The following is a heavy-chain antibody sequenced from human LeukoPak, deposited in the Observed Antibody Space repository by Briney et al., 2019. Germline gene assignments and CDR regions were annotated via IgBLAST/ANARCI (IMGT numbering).Heavy chain of an antibody. Sequence: ASVKVSCKASGYTFTGYDINWVRQATGQGLEWMGWMNPNSGNTGYAQKFQGRVTVTRNTSISTAYMELGSLRSEDTAVYYCARIRLGELSLWGQGTLVTVSS. CDR2: MNPNSGNT. D-gene: IGHD3-16*02. V-gene: IGHV1-8*01. CDR1: GYTFTGYD. CDR3: ARIRLGELSL. J-gene: IGHJ4*02.